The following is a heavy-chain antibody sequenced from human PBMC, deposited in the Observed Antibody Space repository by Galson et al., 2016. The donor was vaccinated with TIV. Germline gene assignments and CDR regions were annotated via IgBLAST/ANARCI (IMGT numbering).Heavy chain of an antibody. CDR2: MHQSGSP. V-gene: IGHV4-38-2*02. CDR1: GFSIASGYF. Sequence: LSLTCTVSGFSIASGYFWGWIRQPPGKGLEWLGNMHQSGSPYYNPSLESRVTMSRDTSTSQFSLNLGSVTAADTAVYYWARDNRNSHGSGSYYAFDSWGQGILVTVSS. CDR3: ARDNRNSHGSGSYYAFDS. D-gene: IGHD3-10*01. J-gene: IGHJ4*02.